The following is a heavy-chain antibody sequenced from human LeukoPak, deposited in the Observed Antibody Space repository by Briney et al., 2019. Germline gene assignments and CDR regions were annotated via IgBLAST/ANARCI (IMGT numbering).Heavy chain of an antibody. D-gene: IGHD2-2*01. J-gene: IGHJ4*02. CDR3: ARDSFSTSRPSDY. CDR2: INAGNGNT. Sequence: RASVKVSCKASGYTFTSYVMHWVRQAPGQGLEWMGWINAGNGNTKYSQKVQGRVTITRDTSASTAYMELSSLKSEDTAVYYCARDSFSTSRPSDYWGQRTLVTVSS. CDR1: GYTFTSYV. V-gene: IGHV1-3*01.